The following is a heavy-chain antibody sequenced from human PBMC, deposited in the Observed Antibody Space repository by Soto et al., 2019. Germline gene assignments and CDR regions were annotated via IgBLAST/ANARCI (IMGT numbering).Heavy chain of an antibody. CDR2: ITGGGETT. J-gene: IGHJ4*02. D-gene: IGHD2-15*01. V-gene: IGHV3-23*01. CDR1: GFTFSSHV. Sequence: EVQLLDSGGGLVQPGGSLRLSCTASGFTFSSHVMNWVRQAPGKGLEWVSGITGGGETTYDADSVKGRFTISRDNSKNTVYLQMNSLRAEDTAIYYCAKPLPQSAFFDYWGQGTLVTVSS. CDR3: AKPLPQSAFFDY.